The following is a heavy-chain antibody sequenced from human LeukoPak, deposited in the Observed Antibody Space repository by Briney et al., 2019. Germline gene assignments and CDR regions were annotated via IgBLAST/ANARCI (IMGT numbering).Heavy chain of an antibody. D-gene: IGHD1-26*01. V-gene: IGHV3-9*01. J-gene: IGHJ4*02. Sequence: GGSLRPSCAASGFTFDDYAMHWVRQAPGKGLEWVSGISWNSGSIDYADSVKGRFTISRDNAKNSLYLQMNSLRPEDTAFYYCAKGTGRYWTFFDYWGQGTLVTVSS. CDR2: ISWNSGSI. CDR1: GFTFDDYA. CDR3: AKGTGRYWTFFDY.